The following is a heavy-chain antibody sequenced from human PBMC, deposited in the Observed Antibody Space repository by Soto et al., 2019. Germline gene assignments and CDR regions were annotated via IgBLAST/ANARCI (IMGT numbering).Heavy chain of an antibody. CDR3: ARGRRQFCSGGNCHFPQFDF. J-gene: IGHJ4*02. V-gene: IGHV4-34*01. CDR1: GGLCSSYD. CDR2: INHSGST. D-gene: IGHD2-15*01. Sequence: LSRTFVVLGGLCSSYDMSWIVQPPGKGLEWIGEINHSGSTNYNPSLKSRVTISVDTSKNQFSLKLSSVPAADTAVYYCARGRRQFCSGGNCHFPQFDFSGQGTLVNVSA.